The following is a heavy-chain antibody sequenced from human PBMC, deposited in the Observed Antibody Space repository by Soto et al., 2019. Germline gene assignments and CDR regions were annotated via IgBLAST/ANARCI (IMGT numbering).Heavy chain of an antibody. D-gene: IGHD2-15*01. CDR2: ISYSGST. V-gene: IGHV4-30-4*08. Sequence: TLSLTCAVSGGSISSGGFYWGWIRQPKGRGLEWIGYISYSGSTYYNTSLKSRVTISVDTSKNQFSLKLNSVTAADTAVYYCARGFSTGGSYKYNSIDFRGQGTLVTVS. CDR1: GGSISSGGFY. J-gene: IGHJ5*01. CDR3: ARGFSTGGSYKYNSIDF.